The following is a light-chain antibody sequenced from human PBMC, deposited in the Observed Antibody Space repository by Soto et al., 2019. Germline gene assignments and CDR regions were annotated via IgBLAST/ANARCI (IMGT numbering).Light chain of an antibody. V-gene: IGKV3-20*01. J-gene: IGKJ1*01. CDR3: LQYGSSPRT. CDR1: QSVTSSF. CDR2: ATS. Sequence: EIVLTQSPGTLSLSPGERATLSCRASQSVTSSFLGWYQQKPGQAPRLLIYATSNRATGIPDRFSGSGSGTDFALTISRLEPEDFAVYYCLQYGSSPRTFGQGTKVDIK.